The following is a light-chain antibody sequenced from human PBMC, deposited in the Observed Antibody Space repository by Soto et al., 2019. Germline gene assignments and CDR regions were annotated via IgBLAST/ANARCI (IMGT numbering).Light chain of an antibody. J-gene: IGLJ1*01. CDR2: GNS. V-gene: IGLV1-40*01. CDR3: QSYDSSLSGYV. CDR1: SSNIGAGYD. Sequence: HCVLTQPPSVSGAPVQRVTISCTGSSSNIGAGYDVHWYQQLPGTAPKLLIYGNSNRPSGVPDRFSGSKSGTSASLAITGLQAEDEADYYCQSYDSSLSGYVFGTGTKVTVL.